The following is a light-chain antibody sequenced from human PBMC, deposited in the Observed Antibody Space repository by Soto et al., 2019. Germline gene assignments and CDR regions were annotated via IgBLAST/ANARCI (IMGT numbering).Light chain of an antibody. J-gene: IGLJ1*01. Sequence: QSVLTQPRSVSGYPGQSVTISCTGTSSDVGGYNYVSWFQQHPGKAAKVMIYDVSKRPSGVPDRVSGSKSGNTASLTISGLQAEDEADYYCCSYAGTYIYVFGTGTKVTVL. CDR3: CSYAGTYIYV. CDR2: DVS. V-gene: IGLV2-11*01. CDR1: SSDVGGYNY.